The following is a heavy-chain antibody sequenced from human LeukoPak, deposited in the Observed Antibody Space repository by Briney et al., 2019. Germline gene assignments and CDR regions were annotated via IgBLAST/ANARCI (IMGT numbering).Heavy chain of an antibody. V-gene: IGHV1-2*02. CDR2: INPNSGGT. CDR3: ARTEGKAAAGTLFDY. D-gene: IGHD6-13*01. Sequence: GASVKVSCKASGYTFTSYAMNWVRQAPGQGLEWMGWINPNSGGTNYAQKFQGRVTMTRDTSISTAYMELSRLRSDDTAVYYCARTEGKAAAGTLFDYWGQGTLVTVSS. J-gene: IGHJ4*02. CDR1: GYTFTSYA.